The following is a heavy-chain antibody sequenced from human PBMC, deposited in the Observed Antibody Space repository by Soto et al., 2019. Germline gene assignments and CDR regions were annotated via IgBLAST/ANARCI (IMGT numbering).Heavy chain of an antibody. CDR3: ARKGYSRSPFDY. CDR2: IYYSGST. CDR1: GGSISSYY. D-gene: IGHD6-6*01. Sequence: PSETLSLTCTVSGGSISSYYWSWIRQPPGKGLGWIGYIYYSGSTNYNPSLKSRVTISVDTSKNQFSLKLSSVTAADTAVYYCARKGYSRSPFDYWGQGTLVTVSS. J-gene: IGHJ4*02. V-gene: IGHV4-59*01.